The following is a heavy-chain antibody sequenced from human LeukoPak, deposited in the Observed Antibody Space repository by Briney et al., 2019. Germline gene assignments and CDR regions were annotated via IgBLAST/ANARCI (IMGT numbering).Heavy chain of an antibody. J-gene: IGHJ4*02. V-gene: IGHV4-34*01. Sequence: GSLRLTCAVYGESLNSYYWSWIRQPPGKGLEWIGEIYESGSTEYNPSLKSRVTISMVPSKQQFSLSLTSVTAADTAVYYCARGAWATRLGSWGLGTPVIVSS. CDR2: IYESGST. CDR3: ARGAWATRLGS. D-gene: IGHD2-15*01. CDR1: GESLNSYY.